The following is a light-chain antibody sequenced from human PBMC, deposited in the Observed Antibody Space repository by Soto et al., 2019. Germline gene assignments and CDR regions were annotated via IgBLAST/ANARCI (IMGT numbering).Light chain of an antibody. J-gene: IGKJ3*01. Sequence: EIVLTQSPGTLSLSPGERATLSCRASQSIYLNALAWYQQKPGQTPRLLIYSASTRATDIPDRFSGSGSRTDFALTISRLEPEDFAMYYCQQYGRSPCTFGPGTRVDLK. V-gene: IGKV3-20*01. CDR2: SAS. CDR1: QSIYLNA. CDR3: QQYGRSPCT.